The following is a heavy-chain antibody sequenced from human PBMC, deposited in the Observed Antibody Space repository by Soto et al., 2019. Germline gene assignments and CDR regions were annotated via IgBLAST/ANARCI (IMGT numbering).Heavy chain of an antibody. J-gene: IGHJ4*02. D-gene: IGHD3-22*01. CDR2: IHYSGST. CDR1: GGSISSTNYF. CDR3: ARQRDYYDTSGDSYFDY. V-gene: IGHV4-39*01. Sequence: PSETLSLTCTVSGGSISSTNYFWCWIRQPPGKGLEWIGSIHYSGSTYYNPSLKSRVTVSVDTSKNQFSLKLTSVTAADTAVYYCARQRDYYDTSGDSYFDYWGQGTLVTVSS.